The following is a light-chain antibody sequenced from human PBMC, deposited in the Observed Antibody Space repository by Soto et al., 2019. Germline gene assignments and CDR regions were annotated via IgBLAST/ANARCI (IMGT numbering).Light chain of an antibody. Sequence: QSALARPASVSGSPGESITISCTGTSSDVGAYTSVSWYQQHPGKAPKLIIYEVSNRPPGISTRFSGSKSASTASLTISGLQDEDEAHYYCSSYKSDNSDYVFSNGKKVTV. CDR3: SSYKSDNSDYV. V-gene: IGLV2-14*01. J-gene: IGLJ1*01. CDR2: EVS. CDR1: SSDVGAYTS.